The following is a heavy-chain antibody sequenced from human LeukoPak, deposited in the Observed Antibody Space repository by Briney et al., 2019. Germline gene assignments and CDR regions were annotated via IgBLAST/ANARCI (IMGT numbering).Heavy chain of an antibody. CDR1: GFIFSSYS. J-gene: IGHJ4*02. CDR3: AKELYGWYYDY. CDR2: IDTSGTII. D-gene: IGHD6-19*01. Sequence: GGSLRLSCAASGFIFSSYSMNWIRQAPGKGLEWVSSIDTSGTIIYYADSVKGRFTISRDNAKNSLSLQMDSLRAEDTAVYYCAKELYGWYYDYWGQGTLVTVSS. V-gene: IGHV3-21*01.